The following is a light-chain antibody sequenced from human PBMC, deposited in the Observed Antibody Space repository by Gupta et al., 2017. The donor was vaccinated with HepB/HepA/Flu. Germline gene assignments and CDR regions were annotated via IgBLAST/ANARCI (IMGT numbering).Light chain of an antibody. CDR1: QSGLYSSNNTNY. CDR3: QQYYSTPWT. Sequence: DIVMTQSPDSLAVSLGERATINCKCSQSGLYSSNNTNYLAWYQQKPGQPPKLLIFWASTREFGVPDRFSGSGSGTDFTLTISSLQAEDVAVYYCQQYYSTPWTFGQGTKVEIK. CDR2: WAS. V-gene: IGKV4-1*01. J-gene: IGKJ1*01.